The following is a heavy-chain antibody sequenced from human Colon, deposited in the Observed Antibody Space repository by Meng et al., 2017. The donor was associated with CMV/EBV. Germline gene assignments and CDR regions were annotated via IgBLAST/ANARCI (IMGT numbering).Heavy chain of an antibody. CDR1: GFTFSNYA. V-gene: IGHV3-30*02. CDR2: IWFDGSSK. J-gene: IGHJ4*02. CDR3: VKTGTAWQFDF. Sequence: VYSVGSGGGVVQLGGSLRLSCEASGFTFSNYAMHWVRQAPGKGLEWVAFIWFDGSSKDYADSVKGRFTISRDNSMNRLYLQVNSLRSEDTAVYYCVKTGTAWQFDFWGQGTLVTVSS. D-gene: IGHD2-21*02.